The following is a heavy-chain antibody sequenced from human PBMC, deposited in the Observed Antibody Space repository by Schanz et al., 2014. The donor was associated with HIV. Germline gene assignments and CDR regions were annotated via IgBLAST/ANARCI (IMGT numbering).Heavy chain of an antibody. CDR2: INPNRGGT. Sequence: QVQLVQSGAAVKKPEASVKVSCKASGGSFSNYAISWVRQAPGQGLEWMGWINPNRGGTNYAQKFQGRVTMTRDTSISTAYMELSRLRSDDTAVYYCAREPNYSGFDSWGHGTLVTVSS. CDR1: GGSFSNYA. J-gene: IGHJ5*01. CDR3: AREPNYSGFDS. V-gene: IGHV1-2*02. D-gene: IGHD5-12*01.